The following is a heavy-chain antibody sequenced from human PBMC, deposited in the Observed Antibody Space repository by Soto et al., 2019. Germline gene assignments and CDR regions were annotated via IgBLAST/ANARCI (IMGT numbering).Heavy chain of an antibody. J-gene: IGHJ6*03. D-gene: IGHD2-15*01. V-gene: IGHV3-23*01. CDR3: VKCARYCSGGSCYSQFYYMDV. CDR2: ISGSGGST. Sequence: EVQLLESGGGLVQPGGSLRLSCAASGFTFSSYAMSWVRQAPGKGLEWVSAISGSGGSTYYADSVKGRFTISRDNSKNTLYLQMNSLRAEDTAVYYCVKCARYCSGGSCYSQFYYMDVWGKGTTVTVSS. CDR1: GFTFSSYA.